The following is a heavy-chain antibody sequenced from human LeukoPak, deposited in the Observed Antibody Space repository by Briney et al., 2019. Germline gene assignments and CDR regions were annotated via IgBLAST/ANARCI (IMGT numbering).Heavy chain of an antibody. J-gene: IGHJ4*02. D-gene: IGHD6-13*01. V-gene: IGHV3-23*01. CDR3: ARPRSHSITWYGSDFDH. Sequence: GGSLRLSCAASGYTFSGSAMSWVRQAPGEGLEWVSLFSNSGSDTYYAQSVKGRFTLSRDTSKNTFCLYMNSLRAEDTALYYCARPRSHSITWYGSDFDHWGQGTLPTV. CDR1: GYTFSGSA. CDR2: FSNSGSDT.